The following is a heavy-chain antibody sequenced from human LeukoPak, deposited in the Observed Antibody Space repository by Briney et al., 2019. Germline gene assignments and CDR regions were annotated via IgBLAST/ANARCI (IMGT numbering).Heavy chain of an antibody. CDR2: VSGRGGST. CDR1: GFTFSSYA. J-gene: IGHJ4*02. CDR3: AKVSSGYSYYIDY. D-gene: IGHD5-18*01. V-gene: IGHV3-23*01. Sequence: GGSLRLSCAASGFTFSSYAMSWVRQAPGKGLEWVSAVSGRGGSTYYADSVKGRFTISRDNSKNTLYLQMNSLRAEDTAVYYCAKVSSGYSYYIDYWGQGTLVTVSS.